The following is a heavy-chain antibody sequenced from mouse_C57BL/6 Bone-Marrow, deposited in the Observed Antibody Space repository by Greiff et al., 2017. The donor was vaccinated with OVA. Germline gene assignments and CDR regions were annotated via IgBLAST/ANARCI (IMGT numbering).Heavy chain of an antibody. CDR1: GFSFNTYA. CDR3: VSIYDGYYSYAMDY. CDR2: IRSKSNNYAT. Sequence: DVKLVESGGGLVQPKGSLKLSCAASGFSFNTYAMNWVRQAPGKGLEWVARIRSKSNNYATYYADSVKDRFTISRDDSESMLYLQMNNLKTEYTAMYYCVSIYDGYYSYAMDYWGQGTSVTVSS. V-gene: IGHV10-1*01. D-gene: IGHD2-3*01. J-gene: IGHJ4*01.